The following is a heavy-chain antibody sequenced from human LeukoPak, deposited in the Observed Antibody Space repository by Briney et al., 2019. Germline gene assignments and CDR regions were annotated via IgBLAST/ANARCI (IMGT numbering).Heavy chain of an antibody. J-gene: IGHJ3*02. Sequence: SETLSLTCTVSGGSISSYYWSWIRQPPGKGLEWIGYIYYSGSTNYNPSLKSRVTISETSKNQFSLKLSSVTAADTAVYYCARVGSYIPHFDIWGQGTMVTVSS. CDR1: GGSISSYY. CDR3: ARVGSYIPHFDI. V-gene: IGHV4-59*01. CDR2: IYYSGST. D-gene: IGHD3-10*01.